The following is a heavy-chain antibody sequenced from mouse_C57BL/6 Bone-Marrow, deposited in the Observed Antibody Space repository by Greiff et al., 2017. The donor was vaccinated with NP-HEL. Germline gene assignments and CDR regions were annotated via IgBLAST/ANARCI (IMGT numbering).Heavy chain of an antibody. CDR3: ARAPYSGSSYGYFDV. D-gene: IGHD1-1*01. J-gene: IGHJ1*03. V-gene: IGHV1-18*01. Sequence: VQLQQSGPELVKPGASVKIPCKASGYTFTDYNMDWVKQSHGKSLEWIGDINPNNGGTIYNQKFKGKATLTVDKSSSTAYMELRSLTSEDTAVYYCARAPYSGSSYGYFDVWGTGTTVTVSS. CDR1: GYTFTDYN. CDR2: INPNNGGT.